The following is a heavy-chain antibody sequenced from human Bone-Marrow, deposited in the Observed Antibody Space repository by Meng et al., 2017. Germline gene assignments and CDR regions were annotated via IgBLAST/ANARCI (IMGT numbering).Heavy chain of an antibody. Sequence: GGSLRPSCKGSGYSFTSYWIGWVRQMPGKGLEWMGIIYPGDSDTRYSPSFQGQVTISADKSISTAYLQWSSLKASDTAMYYCVRLARTGPDYYYYGMDVWGQGTTVTVSS. CDR3: VRLARTGPDYYYYGMDV. V-gene: IGHV5-51*01. J-gene: IGHJ6*02. CDR1: GYSFTSYW. CDR2: IYPGDSDT.